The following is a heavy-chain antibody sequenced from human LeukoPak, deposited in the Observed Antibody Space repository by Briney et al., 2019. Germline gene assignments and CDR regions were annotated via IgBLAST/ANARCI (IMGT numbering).Heavy chain of an antibody. J-gene: IGHJ4*02. D-gene: IGHD5-18*01. CDR2: IYHSGST. CDR1: GYSISSGYY. CDR3: ARGVIWYSSSDY. V-gene: IGHV4-38-2*02. Sequence: SETLSLTCTVSGYSISSGYYWGWIRQPPGKGLEWIGGIYHSGSTYYNPSLKSRVTISVDTSKNQFSLKLSSVTAADTAVYYRARGVIWYSSSDYWGQGTLVTVSS.